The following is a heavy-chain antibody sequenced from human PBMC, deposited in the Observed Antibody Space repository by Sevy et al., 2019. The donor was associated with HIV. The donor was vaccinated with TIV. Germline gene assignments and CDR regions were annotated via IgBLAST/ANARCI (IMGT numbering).Heavy chain of an antibody. V-gene: IGHV1-69*13. CDR1: GGTFSSYA. J-gene: IGHJ6*02. CDR2: IIPIFGTA. Sequence: ASVKVSCKASGGTFSSYAISWVRQAPGQGLEWMGGIIPIFGTANYAQKFQGRVTITADESTSTAYMELSSLRSEDTAVYYCARDLRLDILVVPAAMVPQTYGMDVWGQGTTVTVSS. CDR3: ARDLRLDILVVPAAMVPQTYGMDV. D-gene: IGHD2-2*01.